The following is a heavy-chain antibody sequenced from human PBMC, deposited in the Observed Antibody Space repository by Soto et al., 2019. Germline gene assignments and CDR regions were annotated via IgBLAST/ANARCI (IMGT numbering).Heavy chain of an antibody. Sequence: QVQLVQSGAEVKKPGASVKVSCKASGYTFTSYGISWVRQAPGQGLEWMGWISAYNGNTNYAQKRPGRGTMTTGTSTSTAYMELRGLRSDGTAVFYCARAFGYSYGFDYWGQGTLVTVSS. V-gene: IGHV1-18*01. CDR1: GYTFTSYG. D-gene: IGHD5-18*01. CDR2: ISAYNGNT. J-gene: IGHJ4*02. CDR3: ARAFGYSYGFDY.